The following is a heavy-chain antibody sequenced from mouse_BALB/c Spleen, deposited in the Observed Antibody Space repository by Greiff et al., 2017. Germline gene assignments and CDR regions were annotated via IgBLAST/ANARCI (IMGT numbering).Heavy chain of an antibody. D-gene: IGHD2-4*01. V-gene: IGHV2-6-7*01. CDR3: ARNYDYASWFAY. CDR2: IWGDGST. CDR1: GFLLTGYG. Sequence: QVQLKQSGPGLVAPSQSLSITCTVSGFLLTGYGVNWVRQPPGKGLEWLGMIWGDGSTDYNSALKSRLSISKDNSKSQVFLKMNSLQTDDTARYYCARNYDYASWFAYWGQGTLVTVSA. J-gene: IGHJ3*01.